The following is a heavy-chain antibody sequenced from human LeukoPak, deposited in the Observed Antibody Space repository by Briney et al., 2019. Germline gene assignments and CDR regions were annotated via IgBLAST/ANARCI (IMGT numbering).Heavy chain of an antibody. V-gene: IGHV3-9*01. Sequence: PGRSLRLSCAASGFTFDDYAMHWVRQAPGKGLEWVSGISWNSGSIGYADSVKGRFTISRDNAKNSLYLQMNSLRAEDTALYYCAKASDFWSGYFSYWGQGTLVTVSS. J-gene: IGHJ4*02. D-gene: IGHD3-3*01. CDR1: GFTFDDYA. CDR2: ISWNSGSI. CDR3: AKASDFWSGYFSY.